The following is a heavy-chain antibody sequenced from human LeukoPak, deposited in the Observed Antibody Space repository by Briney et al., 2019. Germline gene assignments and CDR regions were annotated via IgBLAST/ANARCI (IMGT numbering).Heavy chain of an antibody. CDR3: ATVVMYYDSSGYYQYYFDY. CDR2: FDPEDGET. Sequence: ASVKVSCKVSGYTLTELSMHWVRQAPGKGLERMGGFDPEDGETIYAQKFQGRVTMTEDTSTDTAYMELSSLRSEDTAVYYCATVVMYYDSSGYYQYYFDYWGQGTLVTVSS. CDR1: GYTLTELS. V-gene: IGHV1-24*01. J-gene: IGHJ4*02. D-gene: IGHD3-22*01.